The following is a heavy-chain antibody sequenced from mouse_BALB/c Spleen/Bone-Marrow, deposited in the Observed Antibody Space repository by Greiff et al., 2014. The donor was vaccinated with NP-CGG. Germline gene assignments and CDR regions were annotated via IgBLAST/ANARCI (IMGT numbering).Heavy chain of an antibody. CDR3: ANYYYGSHFDY. Sequence: EVQLQQSGAALVKPGASVKSSCTASGFNIKDTYMHWVKQRPEQGLEWIGRIDPANGNTKYDPKFQGKATITADTSSNTAYLQLSSLTSEDTAVYYCANYYYGSHFDYWGQGTTLTVSS. CDR1: GFNIKDTY. V-gene: IGHV14-3*02. CDR2: IDPANGNT. J-gene: IGHJ2*01. D-gene: IGHD1-1*01.